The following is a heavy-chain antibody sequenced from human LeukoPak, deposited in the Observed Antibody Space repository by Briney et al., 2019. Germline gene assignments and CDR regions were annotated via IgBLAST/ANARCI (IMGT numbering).Heavy chain of an antibody. CDR1: GGSISSSSYY. J-gene: IGHJ4*02. CDR2: IYYSGST. CDR3: ARHWGSTSSGVDY. D-gene: IGHD2-2*01. V-gene: IGHV4-39*01. Sequence: SETLSLTCSVSGGSISSSSYYCGWIRQPPGKGLEWIGSIYYSGSTYYNPSLKSRVTISVDTSKNHFSLKLSSVTAADTAVYYCARHWGSTSSGVDYWGQGTLVTVSS.